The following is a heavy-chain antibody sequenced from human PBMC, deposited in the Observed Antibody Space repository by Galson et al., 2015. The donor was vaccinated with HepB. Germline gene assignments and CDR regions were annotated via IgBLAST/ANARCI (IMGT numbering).Heavy chain of an antibody. Sequence: SVKVSCKASGYAFSSYSITWVRQAPGQGLEWVGWFNPYNRDTNFARKFQGRVTVTTETFTSTAYMEPTSLRPDDTAVYYCARGALVAVVAGTQNNWFGPWGQGALVTVSS. CDR1: GYAFSSYS. V-gene: IGHV1-18*01. CDR2: FNPYNRDT. J-gene: IGHJ5*02. D-gene: IGHD2-15*01. CDR3: ARGALVAVVAGTQNNWFGP.